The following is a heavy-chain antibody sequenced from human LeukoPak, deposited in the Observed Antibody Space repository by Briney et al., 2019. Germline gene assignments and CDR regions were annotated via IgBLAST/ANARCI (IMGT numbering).Heavy chain of an antibody. CDR2: ISGDGGGT. V-gene: IGHV3-43*02. CDR3: AKDGPSRPLDY. CDR1: GFTFDNYA. Sequence: GGSLRLSCAASGFTFDNYAMHWVRQDPGKGLEWVSLISGDGGGTYYADSLKGRFTISRDNSKSSLYLQMNSLRTEDTAFYYCAKDGPSRPLDYLGQGTLVTVSS. J-gene: IGHJ4*02.